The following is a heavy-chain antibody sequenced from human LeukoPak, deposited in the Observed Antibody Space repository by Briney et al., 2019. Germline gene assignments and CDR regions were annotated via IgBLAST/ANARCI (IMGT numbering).Heavy chain of an antibody. CDR3: AKGTGDTAYYFDF. Sequence: PGGSLRLSRAASGFNFSDYYMIWIRQAPGKGLEWVSGIRVSGSTYYPDSVTGRFTISRDNSENTLYLQMSGLRAEDTAIYYCAKGTGDTAYYFDFWGQGVLVTVSS. V-gene: IGHV3-23*01. CDR1: GFNFSDYY. D-gene: IGHD7-27*01. CDR2: IRVSGST. J-gene: IGHJ4*02.